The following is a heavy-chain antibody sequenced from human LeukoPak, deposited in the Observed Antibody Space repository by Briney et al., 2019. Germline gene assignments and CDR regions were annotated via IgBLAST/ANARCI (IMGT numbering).Heavy chain of an antibody. D-gene: IGHD3-22*01. CDR2: IYYSGST. CDR3: ARLDYESSGQADYYYGMDV. Sequence: SETLSLTCTVSGGSISSYYWSWIRQPPGKGLEWIGYIYYSGSTNYNPSLKSRVTISVDTSKNQFSLKLSSVTAADTAVYYCARLDYESSGQADYYYGMDVWGQGTTVTVSS. CDR1: GGSISSYY. V-gene: IGHV4-59*08. J-gene: IGHJ6*02.